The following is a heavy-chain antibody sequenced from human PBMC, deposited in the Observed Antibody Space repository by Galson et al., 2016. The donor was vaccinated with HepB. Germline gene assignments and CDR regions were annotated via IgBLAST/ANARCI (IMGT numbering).Heavy chain of an antibody. CDR2: ISSSGNTI. CDR1: GFTFSSYE. J-gene: IGHJ4*02. Sequence: SLRLSCAASGFTFSSYEMNWVRQAPGKGLEWVSYISSSGNTIYYADSVEGRYTISRDNAKNPLYLQMNSLRAEDTAVYYCASYPGYFPGNWGQGTLVTVSS. CDR3: ASYPGYFPGN. V-gene: IGHV3-48*03. D-gene: IGHD3-9*01.